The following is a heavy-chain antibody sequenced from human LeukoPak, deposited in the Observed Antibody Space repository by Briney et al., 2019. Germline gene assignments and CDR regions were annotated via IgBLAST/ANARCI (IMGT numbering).Heavy chain of an antibody. CDR1: GGSFSGYY. J-gene: IGHJ4*02. V-gene: IGHV4-34*01. CDR2: INHSGSI. D-gene: IGHD5-12*01. Sequence: SETLSLTCAVYGGSFSGYYWSWIRQPPGKGLEWIGEINHSGSINYNPSLKSRVTISVDTSKNQFSLKLSSVTAADTAVYYCARLNKWLRYFDYWGQGTLVTVSS. CDR3: ARLNKWLRYFDY.